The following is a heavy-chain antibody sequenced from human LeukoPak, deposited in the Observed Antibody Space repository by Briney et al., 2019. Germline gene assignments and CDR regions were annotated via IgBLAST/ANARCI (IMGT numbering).Heavy chain of an antibody. CDR1: GYTFTGYY. CDR3: ARPTTTVAGTNFDY. D-gene: IGHD6-19*01. V-gene: IGHV1-2*02. J-gene: IGHJ4*02. Sequence: GASVKVSCKASGYTFTGYYMHWVRQAPGQGLEWMGWINPNSGGTNYAQKFQGRVTMTRDTSISTAYMELSRLRSDDTAVYYCARPTTTVAGTNFDYWGQGTLVTVSS. CDR2: INPNSGGT.